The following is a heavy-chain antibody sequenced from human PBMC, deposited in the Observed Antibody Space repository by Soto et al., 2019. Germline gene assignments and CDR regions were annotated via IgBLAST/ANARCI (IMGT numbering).Heavy chain of an antibody. D-gene: IGHD3-16*02. J-gene: IGHJ4*02. CDR1: GDSISNGDYY. CDR2: IDSSVST. CDR3: ASRYLY. Sequence: SETLSLTCTVSGDSISNGDYYWSWIRHPPGRGLEWIGYIDSSVSTYYNPSLKSRLTMSVDMSKNQFSLRLTSVTAADTAVYYCASRYLYWGQGLLVIVSS. V-gene: IGHV4-30-4*01.